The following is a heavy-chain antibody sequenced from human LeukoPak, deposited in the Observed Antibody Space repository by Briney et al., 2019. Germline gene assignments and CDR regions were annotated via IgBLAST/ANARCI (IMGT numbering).Heavy chain of an antibody. V-gene: IGHV4-38-2*02. CDR1: GYSISSGYY. CDR3: ARDAPSIAAS. CDR2: IYHSGST. Sequence: SETLSLTCTVSGYSISSGYYWGWIRQPPGKGLEWIGSIYHSGSTYYNPSLKSRVTISVDTSKNQFSLKLSSVTAADTAVYYCARDAPSIAASWGQGTLVTVSS. J-gene: IGHJ4*02. D-gene: IGHD6-6*01.